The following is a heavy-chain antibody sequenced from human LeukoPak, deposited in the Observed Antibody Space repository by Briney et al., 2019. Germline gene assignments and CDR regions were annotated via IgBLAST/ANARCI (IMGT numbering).Heavy chain of an antibody. D-gene: IGHD4-17*01. Sequence: QTGGSLRLSCAASGFTFSSYAMHWVRQAPSKGLEWVAVISYDGSNKYYADSVKGRFTISRDNSKNTLYLQMNSLRAEDTAVYYCARDGGRGTTVTRTPDDYWGQGTLVTVSS. CDR2: ISYDGSNK. J-gene: IGHJ4*02. CDR1: GFTFSSYA. V-gene: IGHV3-30*04. CDR3: ARDGGRGTTVTRTPDDY.